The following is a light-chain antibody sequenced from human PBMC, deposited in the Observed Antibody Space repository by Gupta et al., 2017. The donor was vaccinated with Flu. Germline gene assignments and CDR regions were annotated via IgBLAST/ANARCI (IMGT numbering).Light chain of an antibody. J-gene: IGKJ4*01. CDR3: QQRSNWPPIT. CDR2: DAS. V-gene: IGKV3-11*01. Sequence: EIVLTHSPATLSLSPGERATLSCRASQSVSSYLAWYQQKPGQAPRLLIYDASNRATGIPARFSGSGCGTDFSLTISSREPEDFAVYYCQQRSNWPPITFGGGTKVEIK. CDR1: QSVSSY.